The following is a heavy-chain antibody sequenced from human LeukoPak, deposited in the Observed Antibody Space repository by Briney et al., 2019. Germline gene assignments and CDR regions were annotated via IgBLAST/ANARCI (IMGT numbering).Heavy chain of an antibody. Sequence: PGGSRRLSCGAAGLTFSTYATTWVRHTPGDGLEWVSAISATGDSPYYADSGKGRFSTSRDNSTNTLYLHMNSLRAADTTVYYCAKGKVSAFLNWFDPWGQGTLVTVSS. CDR3: AKGKVSAFLNWFDP. CDR1: GLTFSTYA. V-gene: IGHV3-23*01. J-gene: IGHJ5*02. D-gene: IGHD5/OR15-5a*01. CDR2: ISATGDSP.